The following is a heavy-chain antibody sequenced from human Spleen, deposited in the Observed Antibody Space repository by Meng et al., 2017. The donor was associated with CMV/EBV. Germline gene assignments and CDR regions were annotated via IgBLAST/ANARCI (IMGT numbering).Heavy chain of an antibody. V-gene: IGHV4-4*02. CDR2: IYHSGST. D-gene: IGHD2-21*02. Sequence: QVQLQESGPGLVKPSGTLSLTCAVSGVPISSSNLWTWVRQVPGKGLEWIGEIYHSGSTNYNPSLKSRVTISVDKFKNQFSLKLGSVTAADTAVYYCARIERRRILKYCGSDCSTTDYWGQGTLVTVSS. J-gene: IGHJ4*02. CDR1: GVPISSSNL. CDR3: ARIERRRILKYCGSDCSTTDY.